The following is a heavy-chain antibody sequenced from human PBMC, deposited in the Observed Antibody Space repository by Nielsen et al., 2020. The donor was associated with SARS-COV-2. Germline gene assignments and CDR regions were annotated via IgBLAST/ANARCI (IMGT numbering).Heavy chain of an antibody. Sequence: GGSLRLSCAASGFTFSDYAMAWVRQAPGKGLEWVSVIKTSGGSTYYADSVKGRCTISRDNSKNTLYLQMDSLRGEDTAMYYCARASSTSYNAAFDMWGQGTMVTVSS. CDR2: IKTSGGST. V-gene: IGHV3-23*01. D-gene: IGHD1-1*01. CDR3: ARASSTSYNAAFDM. CDR1: GFTFSDYA. J-gene: IGHJ3*02.